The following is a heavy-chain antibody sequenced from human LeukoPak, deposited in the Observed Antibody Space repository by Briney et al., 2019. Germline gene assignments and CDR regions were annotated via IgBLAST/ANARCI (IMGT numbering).Heavy chain of an antibody. CDR3: ARAPHNWFDP. Sequence: SETLSLTCTVSGYSISSGYYWGWIRQPPGKGLEWIGSIYHSGSTYYNPSLKSRVTISVDTSKNQFSLKLSSVTAADTAVYYCARAPHNWFDPWGQGTLVTVSS. V-gene: IGHV4-38-2*02. CDR2: IYHSGST. J-gene: IGHJ5*02. CDR1: GYSISSGYY.